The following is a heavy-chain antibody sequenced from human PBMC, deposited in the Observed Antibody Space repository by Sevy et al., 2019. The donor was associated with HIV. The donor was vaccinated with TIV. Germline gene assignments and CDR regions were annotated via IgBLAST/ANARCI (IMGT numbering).Heavy chain of an antibody. CDR2: ISYDGSNK. Sequence: GGSLRLSCAASGFTFSDYGMNWFRQAPGRGLEWVAVISYDGSNKYYSYSVKGRFTISRDNSKDTLFLQMNSLRAEDTAVYYCAKVRCRFCSGGSSYYFDNWGQGTLVTVS. J-gene: IGHJ4*02. CDR1: GFTFSDYG. CDR3: AKVRCRFCSGGSSYYFDN. V-gene: IGHV3-30*18. D-gene: IGHD2-15*01.